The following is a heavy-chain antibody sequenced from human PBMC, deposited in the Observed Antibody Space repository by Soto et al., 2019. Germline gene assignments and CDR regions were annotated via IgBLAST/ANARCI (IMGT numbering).Heavy chain of an antibody. CDR2: ISSHGSNK. CDR1: GFSFDTYG. V-gene: IGHV3-30*18. D-gene: IGHD5-18*01. Sequence: QVQLVESGGGVVQPGKSLRLSCAASGFSFDTYGMHWVRQAPGKGLEWVAVISSHGSNKYYADSVKGRFTISRDDSKNTVFRQMNSLRTEDTALYYWAKDPGWRYSCGWAFDYWGQGTLVTVSS. CDR3: AKDPGWRYSCGWAFDY. J-gene: IGHJ4*02.